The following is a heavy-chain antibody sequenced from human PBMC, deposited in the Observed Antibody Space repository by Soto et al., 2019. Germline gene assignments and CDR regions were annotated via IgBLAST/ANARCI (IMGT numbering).Heavy chain of an antibody. J-gene: IGHJ3*02. V-gene: IGHV4-31*03. CDR2: IYYSGST. CDR3: GFGRFPSPVFDI. Sequence: QVQLQESGPGLVKPSQTLSLTCTVSGGSISSGGYYWSWIRQHPGKGLEWIGYIYYSGSTYYNPSLKSRVTITVDTSKNQFSLKLSSVTAADTAVYYCGFGRFPSPVFDIWGQGTMVTVSS. D-gene: IGHD3-10*01. CDR1: GGSISSGGYY.